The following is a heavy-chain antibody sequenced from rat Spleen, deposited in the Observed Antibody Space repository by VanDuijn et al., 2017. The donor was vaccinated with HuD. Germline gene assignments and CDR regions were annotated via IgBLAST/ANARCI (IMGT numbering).Heavy chain of an antibody. CDR2: ITNASGRT. Sequence: EVQLVESGGGLVQPGGSLKLSCVASGFTFNNYWMTWIRQVPGKGLEWVASITNASGRTYYPDSVKGRFTVSRDNAKNTQYLQMDSLRSEDTATYYCARHDYTYYGYTFDYWGQGVMVTVSS. V-gene: IGHV5-31*01. D-gene: IGHD1-9*01. CDR3: ARHDYTYYGYTFDY. CDR1: GFTFNNYW. J-gene: IGHJ2*01.